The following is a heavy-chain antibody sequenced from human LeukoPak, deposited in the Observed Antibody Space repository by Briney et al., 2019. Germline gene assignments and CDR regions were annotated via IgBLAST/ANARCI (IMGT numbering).Heavy chain of an antibody. Sequence: GASVKVSCKASGYTFTSYAMHWVRQAPGQRLEWMGWINAGNGNTKYSQKFQGRVTTTRDTSASTAYMELSSLRSEDTAVYYCARAVFLEDPYGMDVWGQGTTVTVSS. CDR1: GYTFTSYA. D-gene: IGHD3-3*01. J-gene: IGHJ6*02. V-gene: IGHV1-3*01. CDR2: INAGNGNT. CDR3: ARAVFLEDPYGMDV.